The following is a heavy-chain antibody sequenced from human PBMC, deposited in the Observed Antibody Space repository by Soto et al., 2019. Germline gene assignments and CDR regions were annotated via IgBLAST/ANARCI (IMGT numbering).Heavy chain of an antibody. V-gene: IGHV4-59*01. CDR1: GGSINSDF. CDR2: ISNSGSI. CDR3: ARGREDFHAGSGPRWMWLPP. J-gene: IGHJ5*02. Sequence: SETLSLTCTVSGGSINSDFWSWIRQPPGKGLEWIGYISNSGSIDYSPSLKSRATMSADTSRNQFSLKLRSVNTADTAVYFCARGREDFHAGSGPRWMWLPPWGQGPLVTV. D-gene: IGHD3-10*01.